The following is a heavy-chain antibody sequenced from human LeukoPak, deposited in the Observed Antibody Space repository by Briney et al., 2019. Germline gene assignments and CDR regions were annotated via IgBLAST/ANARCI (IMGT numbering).Heavy chain of an antibody. CDR2: INPKSGGT. D-gene: IGHD7-27*01. Sequence: ASVKVSCKASGYTFTGYYMHWVRQAPGQGLEWMGWINPKSGGTNYAQKFQGRVTMTRDTSISTAYMELSRLRSDDTAVYYCARGGEGPHQPFDYWGQGTLVTVSS. V-gene: IGHV1-2*02. CDR3: ARGGEGPHQPFDY. CDR1: GYTFTGYY. J-gene: IGHJ4*02.